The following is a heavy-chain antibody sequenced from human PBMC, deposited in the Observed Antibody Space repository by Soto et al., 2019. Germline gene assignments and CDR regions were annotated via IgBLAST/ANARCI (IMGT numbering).Heavy chain of an antibody. CDR3: ARDSNYFGSGSPFDS. J-gene: IGHJ4*02. Sequence: EVQLVESGGGLVKPGGSLRLSCAASGFTFSTYSMNWVRQAPGKGLEWVSSISSSSRYIYYADSVKGRFTISRDNAMNSLYLQMNSLRAEDTAVYYCARDSNYFGSGSPFDSWGQGILVTVSS. D-gene: IGHD3-10*01. CDR2: ISSSSRYI. CDR1: GFTFSTYS. V-gene: IGHV3-21*01.